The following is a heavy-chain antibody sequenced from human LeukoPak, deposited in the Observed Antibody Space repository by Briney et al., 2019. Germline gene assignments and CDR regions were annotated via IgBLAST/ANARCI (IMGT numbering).Heavy chain of an antibody. V-gene: IGHV1-18*01. D-gene: IGHD1-1*01. CDR2: ISAYNGNT. J-gene: IGHJ4*02. CDR1: GYTFTSYG. CDR3: ARAYNWNDPGDFDY. Sequence: ASVKASCKASGYTFTSYGISWVRQAPGQGLEWMGWISAYNGNTNYAQKLQGRVTMTTDTSTSTAYMELRSLRSDDTAVYYCARAYNWNDPGDFDYWGQGTLVTVSS.